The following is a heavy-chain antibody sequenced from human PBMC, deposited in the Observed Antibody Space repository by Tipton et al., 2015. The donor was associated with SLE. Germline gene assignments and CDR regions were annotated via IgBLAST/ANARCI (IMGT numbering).Heavy chain of an antibody. CDR1: GFISSNNW. CDR3: ARETTSGAFDL. J-gene: IGHJ3*01. Sequence: SLRLSCAASGFISSNNWMTWVRQAPGKGLEWVANIKEDGSDFLYVDSVRGRFSISRDNAKNSVSVQMNSLGAEDTGVYYCARETTSGAFDLWGQGTVVTVSS. V-gene: IGHV3-7*01. D-gene: IGHD4-11*01. CDR2: IKEDGSDF.